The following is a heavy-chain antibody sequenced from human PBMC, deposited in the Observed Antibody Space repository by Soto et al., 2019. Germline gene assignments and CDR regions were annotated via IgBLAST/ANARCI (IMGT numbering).Heavy chain of an antibody. V-gene: IGHV3-7*03. J-gene: IGHJ4*02. Sequence: GVSLRLSCAASGFTFSSYWMSWVRQAPGKGLEWVANIKQDGSEKYYVDSVKGRFTISRDNAKNSLYLQMNSLRAEDTAVYYCARSARDETASPELDYWGQGTLVTVSS. D-gene: IGHD3-10*01. CDR3: ARSARDETASPELDY. CDR1: GFTFSSYW. CDR2: IKQDGSEK.